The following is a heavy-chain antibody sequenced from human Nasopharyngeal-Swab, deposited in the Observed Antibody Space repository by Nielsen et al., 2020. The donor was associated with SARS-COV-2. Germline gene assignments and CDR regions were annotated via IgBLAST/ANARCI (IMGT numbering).Heavy chain of an antibody. D-gene: IGHD3-3*01. J-gene: IGHJ4*02. V-gene: IGHV3-7*01. Sequence: GESLKISCVGTGFTFSSFWMNWVRQAPGKGLEWVANINGDGSARYYVDSVRGRFTVSRDNAKNSLYLHMNSLRAEDTAVYYCATRRSLDNWGQGTLVTVSS. CDR1: GFTFSSFW. CDR2: INGDGSAR. CDR3: ATRRSLDN.